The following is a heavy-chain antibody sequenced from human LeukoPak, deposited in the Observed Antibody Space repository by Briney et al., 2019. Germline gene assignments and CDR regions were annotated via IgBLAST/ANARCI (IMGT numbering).Heavy chain of an antibody. CDR1: GGSISIGSYY. V-gene: IGHV4-61*02. D-gene: IGHD6-13*01. CDR3: ARGRAEDFDY. J-gene: IGHJ4*02. CDR2: IYTSGST. Sequence: PSETLSLTCTVSGGSISIGSYYWSWIRQPAGKGLEWIGRIYTSGSTNYNPSLKSRVTISVDTSKNQFSLKLSSVTAADTAVYYCARGRAEDFDYWGQGTLVTVSS.